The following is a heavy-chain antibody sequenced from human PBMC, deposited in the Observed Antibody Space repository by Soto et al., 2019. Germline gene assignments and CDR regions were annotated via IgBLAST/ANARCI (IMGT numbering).Heavy chain of an antibody. D-gene: IGHD3-16*01. V-gene: IGHV4-31*03. CDR2: LDYSRST. J-gene: IGHJ2*01. CDR3: ASTFSRLDL. CDR1: GGSISIVGYY. Sequence: QVQLQESGPGLVKPSHTLSLTCTVSGGSISIVGYYWIWIREHPETGLEWLGYLDYSRSTYYNPSLESRVTISVDTSKNQFSRKLCSVTAADTAVYSCASTFSRLDLWGRGTLVTVSS.